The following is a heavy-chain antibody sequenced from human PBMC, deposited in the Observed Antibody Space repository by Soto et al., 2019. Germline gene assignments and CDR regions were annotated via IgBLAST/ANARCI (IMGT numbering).Heavy chain of an antibody. J-gene: IGHJ5*02. V-gene: IGHV1-46*01. CDR3: ARGDIVLVPASEGNWFDP. D-gene: IGHD2-2*01. CDR1: AYSFTTYH. CDR2: INPDAGAT. Sequence: ASVKVSCKASAYSFTTYHIHWVRQAPGQGLEWMGLINPDAGATNYAQRFQGRLRLTRDTSTSTVYMELRSLRFDDTAVYFCARGDIVLVPASEGNWFDPWGQGTLVTSP.